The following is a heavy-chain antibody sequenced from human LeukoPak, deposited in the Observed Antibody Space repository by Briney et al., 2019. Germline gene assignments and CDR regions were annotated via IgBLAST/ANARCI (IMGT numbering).Heavy chain of an antibody. CDR3: ATDLGPYSSSSDFDY. J-gene: IGHJ4*02. D-gene: IGHD6-6*01. CDR1: GYTFTSYG. CDR2: INANNGNT. V-gene: IGHV1-18*01. Sequence: ASVKVSCKASGYTFTSYGITWVRQAPGQGLEWMGWINANNGNTNYAQNLQGRVTMTRDTSTSTAYMELRSLRSEDTAVYYCATDLGPYSSSSDFDYWGQGTLVTVSS.